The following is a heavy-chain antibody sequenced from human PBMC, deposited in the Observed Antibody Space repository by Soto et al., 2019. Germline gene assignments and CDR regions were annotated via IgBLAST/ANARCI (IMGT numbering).Heavy chain of an antibody. CDR3: AWELNYCYVMEA. Sequence: SVKVSCKASGGTFSSYAISWVRQAPGQGLEWMGGIIPIFGTANYAQKFQGRVTITADESTSTAYMELSSLRSEDTAVYYCAWELNYCYVMEAWGQGTTVTVSS. V-gene: IGHV1-69*13. J-gene: IGHJ6*01. CDR2: IIPIFGTA. CDR1: GGTFSSYA. D-gene: IGHD1-26*01.